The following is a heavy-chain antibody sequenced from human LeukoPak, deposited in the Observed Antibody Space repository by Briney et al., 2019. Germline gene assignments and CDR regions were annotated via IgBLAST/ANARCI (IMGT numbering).Heavy chain of an antibody. CDR1: GFTFNSYA. CDR2: IIDSGIST. J-gene: IGHJ4*02. CDR3: AKGSRGSYDY. V-gene: IGHV3-23*01. Sequence: GGSLRLSCAASGFTFNSYAMTWVRQAPEKGLEWVSSIIDSGISTYYGDSVKGRFTISRDNSKNTLYLQMNSLRAEDTAVYYCAKGSRGSYDYWGQGTLVTVSS. D-gene: IGHD1-26*01.